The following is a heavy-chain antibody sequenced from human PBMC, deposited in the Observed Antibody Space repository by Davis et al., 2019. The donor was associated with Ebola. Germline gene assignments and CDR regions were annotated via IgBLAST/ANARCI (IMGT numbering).Heavy chain of an antibody. V-gene: IGHV3-30-3*01. Sequence: PGGSLRLSCAASGFTFSNYALHWVRQAPGKGLEWVAVISYDGSNKYFADSVRGRFTISRDNSKNTLFLQMNSLRPDDTALYYCARIHGWSGYQAKPLNYGLDFWGKGTTVTVSS. D-gene: IGHD3/OR15-3a*01. J-gene: IGHJ6*04. CDR3: ARIHGWSGYQAKPLNYGLDF. CDR2: ISYDGSNK. CDR1: GFTFSNYA.